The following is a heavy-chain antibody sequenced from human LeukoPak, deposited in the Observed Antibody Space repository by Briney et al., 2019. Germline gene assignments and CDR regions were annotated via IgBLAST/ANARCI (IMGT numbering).Heavy chain of an antibody. Sequence: ASVKVPCKASGYTFTSYGISWVRQAPGQGLEWMGWISAYNGNTNYAQKVQGRVTMTTDTSTSTAYMELRSLRSDDTAVYYCARAWAVADNIDYWGQGTLVTVSS. CDR3: ARAWAVADNIDY. D-gene: IGHD6-19*01. CDR2: ISAYNGNT. CDR1: GYTFTSYG. V-gene: IGHV1-18*01. J-gene: IGHJ4*02.